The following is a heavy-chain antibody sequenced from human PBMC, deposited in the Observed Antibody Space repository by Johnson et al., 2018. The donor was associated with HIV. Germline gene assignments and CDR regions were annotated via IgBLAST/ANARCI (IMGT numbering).Heavy chain of an antibody. V-gene: IGHV3-30-3*01. CDR2: ISYDGSNI. CDR3: AKDIAIVGRTGNAFDI. Sequence: QVQLVESGGGVVQPGRSLRLSCAASGFTFSSYALHWVRQAPGKGLEWVALISYDGSNIYYADSVQGRFTISSDNAKNSRYLQMNSLRAEDTALYYCAKDIAIVGRTGNAFDIWGQGTMVTVSS. J-gene: IGHJ3*02. D-gene: IGHD1-26*01. CDR1: GFTFSSYA.